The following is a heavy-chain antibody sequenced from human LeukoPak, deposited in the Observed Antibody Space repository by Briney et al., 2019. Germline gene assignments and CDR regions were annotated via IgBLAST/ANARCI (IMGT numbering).Heavy chain of an antibody. CDR3: VGSHRSIAVTDDAFDI. D-gene: IGHD6-6*01. CDR2: MNPNSGNT. V-gene: IGHV1-8*01. CDR1: GYTFTTYD. Sequence: ASVKVSCKASGYTFTTYDINWVRQATGQGLEWMGWMNPNSGNTGYAQKFQGRVTITRDTSASTAYMELSSLRSEDTAVYYCVGSHRSIAVTDDAFDIWGQGTMVTVSS. J-gene: IGHJ3*02.